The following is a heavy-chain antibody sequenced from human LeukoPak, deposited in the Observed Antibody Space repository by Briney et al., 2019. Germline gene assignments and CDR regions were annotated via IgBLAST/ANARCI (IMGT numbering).Heavy chain of an antibody. CDR3: ARDHCSGGSCYRYYYYMDV. V-gene: IGHV1-18*01. Sequence: ASVKVSCKASGYTFTSYGISWVRQAPGQGLEWMGWISAYSGNTNYAQKLQGRVTMTTDTSTSTAYMELRSLRSDDTAVYYCARDHCSGGSCYRYYYYMDVWGKGTTVTVSS. D-gene: IGHD2-15*01. J-gene: IGHJ6*03. CDR2: ISAYSGNT. CDR1: GYTFTSYG.